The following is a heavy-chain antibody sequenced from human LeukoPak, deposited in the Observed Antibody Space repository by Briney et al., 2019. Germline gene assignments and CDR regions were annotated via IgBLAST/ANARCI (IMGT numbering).Heavy chain of an antibody. V-gene: IGHV3-30-3*01. CDR1: GFTFSSYA. CDR2: ISYDGSNK. J-gene: IGHJ4*02. D-gene: IGHD6-13*01. CDR3: AAAAAGPVDY. Sequence: PGRSLRLSCAASGFTFSSYAMHWVRQAPGKGLEWVAVISYDGSNKYYADSVKGRFTISRDNSKNTLYLQMNSLRAEDTAVYYCAAAAAGPVDYWGQGTLVTVSS.